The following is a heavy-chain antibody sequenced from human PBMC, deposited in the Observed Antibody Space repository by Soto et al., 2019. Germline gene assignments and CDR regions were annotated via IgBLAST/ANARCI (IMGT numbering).Heavy chain of an antibody. Sequence: ASVKFSCKASGYTFTSYAMHWARQAPGQRLEWMGWINAGNGNTKYSQKFQGRVTITRDTSASTAYMELSSLRSEDTAVYYCASPMCSSGWSDAFDIWGQGTMVTVSS. CDR2: INAGNGNT. CDR3: ASPMCSSGWSDAFDI. V-gene: IGHV1-3*01. J-gene: IGHJ3*02. CDR1: GYTFTSYA. D-gene: IGHD6-19*01.